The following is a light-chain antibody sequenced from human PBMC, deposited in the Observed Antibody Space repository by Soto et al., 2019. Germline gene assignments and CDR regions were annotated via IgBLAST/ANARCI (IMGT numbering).Light chain of an antibody. J-gene: IGKJ4*01. Sequence: DIQMTQSPSTLSASVGDRVTITCRASQGISSYLAWYQQKPGKAPKLLTYAASTLQSGVPSRFSGSGSGTEFTLTISSLQPEDFATYYCQQLNSYLPLTFGGGTKVDIK. CDR3: QQLNSYLPLT. CDR1: QGISSY. CDR2: AAS. V-gene: IGKV1-9*01.